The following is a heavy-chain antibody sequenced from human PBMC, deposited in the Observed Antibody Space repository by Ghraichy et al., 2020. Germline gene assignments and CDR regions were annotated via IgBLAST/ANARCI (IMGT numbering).Heavy chain of an antibody. CDR1: GGSISSYY. CDR2: IYYSGST. V-gene: IGHV4-59*01. CDR3: ARVNCGGDCYNDY. J-gene: IGHJ4*02. Sequence: SETLSLTCTVSGGSISSYYWSWIRQPPGKRLEWIGYIYYSGSTNYNPSLKSRVTISVDTSKNQFSLKLSSVTAADTAVYYCARVNCGGDCYNDYWGQGTLVTVSS. D-gene: IGHD2-21*02.